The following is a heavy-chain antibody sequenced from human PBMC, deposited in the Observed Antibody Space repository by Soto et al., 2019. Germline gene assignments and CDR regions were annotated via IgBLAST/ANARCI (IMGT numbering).Heavy chain of an antibody. CDR2: IYYNDDR. Sequence: KESGPTLVKPTQTLTLTCTFSGFSFTTAGVAVGWIRQTPGGALEWLTLIYYNDDRRFSPSLKTRLTITGDTSKNQVVLSLTNVDPGDTATYFCAHSDGGYEIIYCDCWGQGIPVTVSS. D-gene: IGHD5-12*01. J-gene: IGHJ4*02. CDR3: AHSDGGYEIIYCDC. V-gene: IGHV2-5*01. CDR1: GFSFTTAGVA.